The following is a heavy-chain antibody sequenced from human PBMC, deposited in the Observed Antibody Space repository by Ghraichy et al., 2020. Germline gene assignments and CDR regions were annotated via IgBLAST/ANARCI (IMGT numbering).Heavy chain of an antibody. CDR1: GGSISSGGYY. V-gene: IGHV4-31*03. CDR2: IYYSGST. Sequence: SETLSLTCTVSGGSISSGGYYWSWIRQHPGKGLEWIGYIYYSGSTYYNPSLKSRVTISVDTSKNHFSLKLSSVTAADTAVYYCAREAYYYDSSGYYYGLVDYWGQGTLVTVSS. J-gene: IGHJ4*02. CDR3: AREAYYYDSSGYYYGLVDY. D-gene: IGHD3-22*01.